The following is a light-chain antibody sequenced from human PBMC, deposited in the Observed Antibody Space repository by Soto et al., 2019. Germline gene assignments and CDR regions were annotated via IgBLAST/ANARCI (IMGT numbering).Light chain of an antibody. CDR3: QQYNNWWT. CDR1: QSVSST. V-gene: IGKV3-15*01. Sequence: DIVMTPSQATLSVSPGARATLSCRARQSVSSTLAWYQQNPGQAPRLLIYGASTRATGIPARFSGSGSGTEFTLTISSLQSEDFAVYYCQQYNNWWTFGQGTKVDIK. J-gene: IGKJ1*01. CDR2: GAS.